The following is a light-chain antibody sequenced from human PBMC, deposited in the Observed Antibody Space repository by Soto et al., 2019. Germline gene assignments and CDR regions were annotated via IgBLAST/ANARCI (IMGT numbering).Light chain of an antibody. J-gene: IGKJ1*01. Sequence: DIRMTQSPSTLSASVGDRVTITCRASQSISIWLALYQQKPGKAPNLLVYDAYSLESGVPSRLSGSGSGTDFTLPISSLQPDDFATYYCQQYKSYSTFGQGTKVEIK. CDR2: DAY. CDR3: QQYKSYST. CDR1: QSISIW. V-gene: IGKV1-5*01.